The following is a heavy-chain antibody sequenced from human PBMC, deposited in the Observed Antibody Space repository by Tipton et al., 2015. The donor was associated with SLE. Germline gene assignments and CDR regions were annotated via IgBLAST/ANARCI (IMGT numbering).Heavy chain of an antibody. V-gene: IGHV3-15*01. CDR2: IKSKNSGGTT. CDR1: GFAFSSHW. CDR3: AKVRDPSSWSLDY. J-gene: IGHJ4*02. D-gene: IGHD6-13*01. Sequence: SLRLSCAASGFAFSSHWMHWVRQAPGKGLEWVARIKSKNSGGTTDSAAPVIGRFTISRDDSKNTLYLQMNSLKTEDTAMYYCAKVRDPSSWSLDYWGQGTLVTVSS.